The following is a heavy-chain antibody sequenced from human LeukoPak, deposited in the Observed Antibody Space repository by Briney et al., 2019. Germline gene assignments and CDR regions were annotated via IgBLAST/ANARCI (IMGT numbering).Heavy chain of an antibody. V-gene: IGHV3-74*01. Sequence: GGSLRLSCAASGFIFNNHWMHWVRQTPGGGLVWVARIDGDESGTIYADSVKGRFTISRDTAKNTLYLQMSRLRAEDTGVYFCVRGGDCSGTAFDIWGQATMVTVSS. J-gene: IGHJ3*02. CDR3: VRGGDCSGTAFDI. CDR2: IDGDESGT. CDR1: GFIFNNHW. D-gene: IGHD1-14*01.